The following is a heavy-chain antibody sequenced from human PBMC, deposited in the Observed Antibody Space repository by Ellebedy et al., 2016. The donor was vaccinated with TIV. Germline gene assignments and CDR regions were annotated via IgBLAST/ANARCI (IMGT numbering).Heavy chain of an antibody. J-gene: IGHJ5*02. D-gene: IGHD4-17*01. CDR1: GFSFRSYW. CDR2: IYQDGSDQ. V-gene: IGHV3-7*01. CDR3: ARRGSYGDYAVQVNSWLDT. Sequence: PGGSLRLSCAASGFSFRSYWMSWVRQAPGKGLEWVANIYQDGSDQYYVDSVKGRFTISRDNANKSLFLQMNSLRVEDTAVYYCARRGSYGDYAVQVNSWLDTWGQGTLVTVSS.